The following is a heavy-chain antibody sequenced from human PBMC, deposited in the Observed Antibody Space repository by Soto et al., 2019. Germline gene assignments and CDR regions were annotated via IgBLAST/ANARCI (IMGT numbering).Heavy chain of an antibody. D-gene: IGHD1-1*01. J-gene: IGHJ4*02. CDR1: GYSFTTYW. CDR3: ALAATGTTHPYHFDY. CDR2: IYIGDSDT. Sequence: GESLKISCKGSGYSFTTYWIGWVRQLPGKGLEWMGIIYIGDSDTRYSPSFQGQVTISADKSISTAYLQWSSLEASDTAMYYCALAATGTTHPYHFDYWGQGTPVTVSS. V-gene: IGHV5-51*01.